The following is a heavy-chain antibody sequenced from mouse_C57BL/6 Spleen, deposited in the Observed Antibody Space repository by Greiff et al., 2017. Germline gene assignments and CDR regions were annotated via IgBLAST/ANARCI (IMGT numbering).Heavy chain of an antibody. CDR1: GYTFTSYG. J-gene: IGHJ2*01. D-gene: IGHD2-3*01. Sequence: VKLVESGAELARPGASVKLSCKASGYTFTSYGISWVKQRTGQGLEWIGEIYPRSGNTYYNEKFKGKATLTADKSSSTAYMELRSLTSEDSAVYFCARGEDGYYDFDYGGQGTTLTVSS. CDR2: IYPRSGNT. V-gene: IGHV1-81*01. CDR3: ARGEDGYYDFDY.